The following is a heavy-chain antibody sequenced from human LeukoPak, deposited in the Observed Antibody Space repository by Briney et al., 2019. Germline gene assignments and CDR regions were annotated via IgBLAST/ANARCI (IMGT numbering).Heavy chain of an antibody. Sequence: GGSLRLSCAASGFTFSSYAMSWVRQAPGKGLEWVSVISGSGGSTYYADSVKGRFTISRDNSKNTIYLQMNSLRAEDTAIYYCAKTPDHRGYFAAFDYWGQGTLVTISS. CDR2: ISGSGGST. CDR1: GFTFSSYA. D-gene: IGHD3-22*01. V-gene: IGHV3-23*01. CDR3: AKTPDHRGYFAAFDY. J-gene: IGHJ4*02.